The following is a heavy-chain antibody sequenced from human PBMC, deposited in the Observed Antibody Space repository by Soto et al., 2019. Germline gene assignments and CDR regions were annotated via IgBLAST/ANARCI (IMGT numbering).Heavy chain of an antibody. CDR3: ARSFGRDGYNYYYFDY. CDR2: INPSGGST. Sequence: ASVKVSCKASGYTFTSYYMHWVRQAPGQGLEWMGTINPSGGSTSYAQKFQGRVTMTRDTSTSTVYMELSSLRSEDTAVYYCARSFGRDGYNYYYFDYWGQGTLVTVS. V-gene: IGHV1-46*01. D-gene: IGHD5-12*01. CDR1: GYTFTSYY. J-gene: IGHJ4*02.